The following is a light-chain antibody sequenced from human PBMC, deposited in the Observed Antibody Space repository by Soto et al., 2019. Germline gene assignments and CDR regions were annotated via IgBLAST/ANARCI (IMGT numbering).Light chain of an antibody. Sequence: QSALTQPASVSGSPGQSISISCTGASSDGGTYDLVSWYQQHPGKAPKLMIYEVTKRPSGVSNRFSGSKSGNTASLAISGLQAEDETDYYCCSYAGSGTWVFGGGTKLTVL. J-gene: IGLJ3*02. CDR2: EVT. CDR1: SSDGGTYDL. CDR3: CSYAGSGTWV. V-gene: IGLV2-23*02.